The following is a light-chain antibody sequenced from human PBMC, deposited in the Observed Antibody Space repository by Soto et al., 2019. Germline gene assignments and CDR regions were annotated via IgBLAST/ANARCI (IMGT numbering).Light chain of an antibody. CDR3: SSYTSSSTWV. CDR2: DVT. V-gene: IGLV2-11*01. CDR1: NSDVGKYNY. J-gene: IGLJ3*02. Sequence: QSALTQPRSVSGSPGQAVTITCTGTNSDVGKYNYVSWYQQHPGKAPKLMMYDVTKRPSGVPDRFSGSKSGNTASLTISGLQPEDEADYYCSSYTSSSTWVFGGGTKLTVL.